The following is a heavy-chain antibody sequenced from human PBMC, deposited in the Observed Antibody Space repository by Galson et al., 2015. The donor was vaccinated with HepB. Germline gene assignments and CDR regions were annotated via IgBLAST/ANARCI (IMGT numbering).Heavy chain of an antibody. CDR1: GGSFSGYY. D-gene: IGHD6-13*01. Sequence: TCAVYGGSFSGYYWSWIRQPPGKGLEWIGEINHSGSTNYNPSLKSRVTISVDTSKNQFSLKLSSVTAADTAVYYCARARYSSSWYSLRNWFDPWGQGTLVTVSS. CDR2: INHSGST. J-gene: IGHJ5*02. V-gene: IGHV4-34*01. CDR3: ARARYSSSWYSLRNWFDP.